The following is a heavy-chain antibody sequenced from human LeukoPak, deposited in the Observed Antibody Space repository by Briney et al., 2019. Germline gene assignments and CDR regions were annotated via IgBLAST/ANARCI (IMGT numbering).Heavy chain of an antibody. D-gene: IGHD3-10*01. V-gene: IGHV3-30*04. CDR3: ARGGGGDSSGRNWFDP. J-gene: IGHJ5*02. CDR2: ISYDGSNK. CDR1: GFTFSSYA. Sequence: GGSLRLSCAASGFTFSSYAMHWVRQAPGKGLECVAVISYDGSNKYYADSVKGRFTISRDNSKNTLYLQMNSLRAEDTAVYYCARGGGGDSSGRNWFDPRGQGTLVTVSS.